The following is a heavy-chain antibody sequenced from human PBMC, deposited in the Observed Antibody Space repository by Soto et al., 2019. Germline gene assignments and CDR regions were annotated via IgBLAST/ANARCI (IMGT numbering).Heavy chain of an antibody. D-gene: IGHD6-6*01. CDR1: GFTFSSYA. Sequence: GGSLRLSCAASGFTFSSYAMSWVRQAPGKGLEWVSAISGSGGSTYYADSVKGRLTISRDNSKNTLYLQMNSLRAEDTAVYYCAKVGGYSSSSRSGFDYWGQGTLVTVSS. CDR2: ISGSGGST. V-gene: IGHV3-23*01. CDR3: AKVGGYSSSSRSGFDY. J-gene: IGHJ4*02.